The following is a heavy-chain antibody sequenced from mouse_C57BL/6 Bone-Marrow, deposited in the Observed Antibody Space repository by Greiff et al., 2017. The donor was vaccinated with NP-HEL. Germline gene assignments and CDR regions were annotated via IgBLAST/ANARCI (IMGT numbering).Heavy chain of an antibody. Sequence: QVQLQQSGAELARPGASVKLSCKASGYTFTSYGISWVKQRTGQGLEWIGEIYPRSGNTYYNEKFKGKATLTAYKSASTAYMELRSLTSEDSAVYFCAYYSNLYYFDYWGQGTTLTVSS. CDR1: GYTFTSYG. V-gene: IGHV1-81*01. CDR3: AYYSNLYYFDY. J-gene: IGHJ2*01. CDR2: IYPRSGNT. D-gene: IGHD2-5*01.